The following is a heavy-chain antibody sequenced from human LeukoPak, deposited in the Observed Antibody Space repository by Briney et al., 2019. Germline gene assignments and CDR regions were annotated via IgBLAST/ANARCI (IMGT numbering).Heavy chain of an antibody. CDR3: ARAAYGARGYFDY. Sequence: SETLSLTCTVSGGSISSYYWSWIRQPPGKGLEWIGYIYYSGSTNYNPSLKSRVTISVDTSKNQFSLKLSSVTAADTAVYYCARAAYGARGYFDYWAREPWSPSPQ. CDR2: IYYSGST. CDR1: GGSISSYY. V-gene: IGHV4-59*01. J-gene: IGHJ4*02. D-gene: IGHD4-17*01.